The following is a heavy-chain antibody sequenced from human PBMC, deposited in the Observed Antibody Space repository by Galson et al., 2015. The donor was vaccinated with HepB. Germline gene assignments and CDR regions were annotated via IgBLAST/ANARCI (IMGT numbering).Heavy chain of an antibody. CDR1: GGSINSGGYY. CDR2: IYYSGSP. D-gene: IGHD2-15*01. J-gene: IGHJ6*02. Sequence: TLSLTCTVSGGSINSGGYYWSWIRQHPGKGLEWIGYIYYSGSPYYNPSLKSRATISVDTSKKHFSLTLTSVTAADTAVYYCARDGTCSGGSCYSRYYYYYYGMDVWGQGTTVTVSS. V-gene: IGHV4-31*03. CDR3: ARDGTCSGGSCYSRYYYYYYGMDV.